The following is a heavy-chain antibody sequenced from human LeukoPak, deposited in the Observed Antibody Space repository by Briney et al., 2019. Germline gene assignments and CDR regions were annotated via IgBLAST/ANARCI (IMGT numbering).Heavy chain of an antibody. Sequence: GGSLRLSCAASGFTVSSNYMSWVRQAPGKGLEWVSVFYSGGRTYYSASVKGRFTISRDNSKNTLYLQMNSLRAEDTAVYYCARGFYYGSGITDQTVRSDAFDIWGQGTMVTVSS. V-gene: IGHV3-53*01. CDR2: FYSGGRT. CDR1: GFTVSSNY. CDR3: ARGFYYGSGITDQTVRSDAFDI. D-gene: IGHD3-10*01. J-gene: IGHJ3*02.